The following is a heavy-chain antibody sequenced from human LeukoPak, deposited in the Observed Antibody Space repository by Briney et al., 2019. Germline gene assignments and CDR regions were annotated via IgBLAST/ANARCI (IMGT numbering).Heavy chain of an antibody. CDR1: GYTFTSYY. CDR3: ARGPIIVVVPAAMFDSDY. Sequence: ASVKVSCKASGYTFTSYYMHWVRQAPGQGLEWMGIINPSGGSTSYAQKFQGRVTMTRDTSTSTVYMELSSLRSEDTAVYYCARGPIIVVVPAAMFDSDYWGQGTLVTVSS. CDR2: INPSGGST. J-gene: IGHJ4*02. D-gene: IGHD2-2*01. V-gene: IGHV1-46*01.